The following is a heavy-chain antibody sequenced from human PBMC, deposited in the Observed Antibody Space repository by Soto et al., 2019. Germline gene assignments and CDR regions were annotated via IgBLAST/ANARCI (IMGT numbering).Heavy chain of an antibody. D-gene: IGHD2-21*02. V-gene: IGHV4-59*01. CDR1: GDSFSNYY. CDR2: IYYSGST. CDR3: ARALAYCGGDCYSQDYYYYYGMDV. J-gene: IGHJ6*02. Sequence: PSETLSLTCTVSGDSFSNYYCNWVRKSAGKGLEWIGYIYYSGSTNYNPSLKSRVTISVDTSKNQFSLKLSSVTAADTAVYYCARALAYCGGDCYSQDYYYYYGMDVWGQGTTVTVSS.